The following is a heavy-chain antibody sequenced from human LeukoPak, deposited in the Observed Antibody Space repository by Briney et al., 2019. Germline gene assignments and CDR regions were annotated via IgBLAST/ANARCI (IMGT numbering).Heavy chain of an antibody. Sequence: GGSLRLSCAASGFTFSSYSMNWVRQAPGKGLEWVSYISSSSSTIYYADSVKGRFTISRDNAKNTLSLQMNSLRAEDTAVYYCAKEPRGQWSYYWYFDPWGRGTLVTVSS. CDR1: GFTFSSYS. D-gene: IGHD6-19*01. CDR3: AKEPRGQWSYYWYFDP. J-gene: IGHJ2*01. CDR2: ISSSSSTI. V-gene: IGHV3-48*01.